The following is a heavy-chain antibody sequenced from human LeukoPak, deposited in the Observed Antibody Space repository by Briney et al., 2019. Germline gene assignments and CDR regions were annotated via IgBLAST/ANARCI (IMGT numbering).Heavy chain of an antibody. CDR2: ISAYNGNT. V-gene: IGHV1-18*01. CDR1: GYTFTSYG. D-gene: IGHD6-13*01. CDR3: ARAPTTYKKSSSWYTPRYIWFDP. J-gene: IGHJ5*02. Sequence: GASVKVSCKASGYTFTSYGISWVRQAPGQGLEWMGWISAYNGNTKYAQKLQGRVTMTTDTSTSTAYMELRSLRYDDTAVYYCARAPTTYKKSSSWYTPRYIWFDPWGQGTLVIVSS.